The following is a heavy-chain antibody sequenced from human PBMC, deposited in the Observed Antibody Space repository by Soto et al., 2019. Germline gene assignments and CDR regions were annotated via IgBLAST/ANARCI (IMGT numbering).Heavy chain of an antibody. D-gene: IGHD3-22*01. V-gene: IGHV4-34*01. CDR1: GVSFSGYY. CDR2: VNQSGST. CDR3: ASSPHDFDTSGYYYVHSFDH. Sequence: PSETLSLTCAVYGVSFSGYYWSWIRQPPGRGLEWIGEVNQSGSTNLNPSLTGRVTISVDTSKNQFSLKLRSVTAADTAVYYCASSPHDFDTSGYYYVHSFDHWGQGNLVTVSS. J-gene: IGHJ4*02.